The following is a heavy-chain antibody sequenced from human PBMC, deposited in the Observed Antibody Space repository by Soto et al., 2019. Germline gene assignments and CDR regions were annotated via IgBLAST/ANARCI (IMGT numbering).Heavy chain of an antibody. CDR3: ARDGSGSYGWFDP. CDR1: GGSISSGGYY. CDR2: IYYSGST. V-gene: IGHV4-31*03. Sequence: SETLSLTCTVSGGSISSGGYYWSWIRQHPGKGLEWIGYIYYSGSTYHNPSLKSRVTISVDTSKNQFSLKLSSVTAADTAAYYCARDGSGSYGWFDPWGQGTLVTVSS. D-gene: IGHD3-10*01. J-gene: IGHJ5*02.